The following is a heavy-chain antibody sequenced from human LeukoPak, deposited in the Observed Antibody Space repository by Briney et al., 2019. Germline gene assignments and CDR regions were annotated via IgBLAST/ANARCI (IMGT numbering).Heavy chain of an antibody. CDR2: IYHSGST. D-gene: IGHD3-10*01. Sequence: SETLPLTCAVSGYSISSGYYWGWIRQPPGKGLEWIGNIYHSGSTYYNPSLRSRVTISVDTSKNQFPLKLSSGTAADTAVYYCARDIGGGSYLSWGQGTLVTVSS. V-gene: IGHV4-38-2*02. J-gene: IGHJ1*01. CDR1: GYSISSGYY. CDR3: ARDIGGGSYLS.